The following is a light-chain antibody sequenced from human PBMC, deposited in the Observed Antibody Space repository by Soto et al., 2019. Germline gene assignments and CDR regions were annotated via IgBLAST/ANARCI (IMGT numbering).Light chain of an antibody. CDR1: QSIADN. Sequence: EIVMTQSPATLSVSPGERVTLSCRASQSIADNLAWFQQKSGQAPRLLIHSAFKRATGDPVRFTGSGSGTEFTLTISSLQSEDSAVYYCQKYHNWPPQYTCGQGTKLQIK. J-gene: IGKJ2*01. V-gene: IGKV3-15*01. CDR2: SAF. CDR3: QKYHNWPPQYT.